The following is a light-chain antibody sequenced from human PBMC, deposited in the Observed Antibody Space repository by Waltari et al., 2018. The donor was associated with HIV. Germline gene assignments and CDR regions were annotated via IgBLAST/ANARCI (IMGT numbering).Light chain of an antibody. J-gene: IGKJ5*01. V-gene: IGKV1-39*01. CDR3: QQSYNSPIT. CDR1: QGISRY. Sequence: DIEMTQSPSSLSASVADRVTITCRASQGISRYLNWYQQKPGKAPKLLIFAAFDLQSGVPSRFSGSGSGTDFTLTISSLQPEDFATYYCQQSYNSPITFGQGTRLDIK. CDR2: AAF.